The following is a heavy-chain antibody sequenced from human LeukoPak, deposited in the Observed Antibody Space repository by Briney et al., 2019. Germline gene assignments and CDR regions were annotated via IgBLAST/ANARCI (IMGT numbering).Heavy chain of an antibody. CDR1: GYTFTGYY. J-gene: IGHJ3*02. CDR3: ARDGPLGGAFDI. V-gene: IGHV1-2*02. CDR2: INPNSGGT. D-gene: IGHD3-16*01. Sequence: ASVKVSCKASGYTFTGYYIHWVRQAPGQGLEWMGWINPNSGGTKYAQKLQGRVTMTRDTSISTAYMDLSRLRSDDTAVYFCARDGPLGGAFDIWGQGTMVTVFS.